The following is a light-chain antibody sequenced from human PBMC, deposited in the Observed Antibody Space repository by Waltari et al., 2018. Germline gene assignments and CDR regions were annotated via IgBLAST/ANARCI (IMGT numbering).Light chain of an antibody. CDR3: QQSYSTLVT. J-gene: IGKJ3*01. CDR1: QSISSY. V-gene: IGKV1-39*01. CDR2: AAC. Sequence: IQMTQSPSSLSASVGDRVTITCRASQSISSYLNWYKQKPGKAPKLLNYAACSLQSGVPSRISGRGSGTDFTLTISSLQPEDFATYYCQQSYSTLVTFGPGTKVDIK.